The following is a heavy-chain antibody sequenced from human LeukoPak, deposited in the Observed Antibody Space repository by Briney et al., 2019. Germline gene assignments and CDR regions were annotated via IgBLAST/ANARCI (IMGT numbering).Heavy chain of an antibody. CDR1: GYTFTSYA. V-gene: IGHV1-2*02. J-gene: IGHJ4*02. D-gene: IGHD5-24*01. CDR2: ITPSGGT. Sequence: GASVKLSCKASGYTFTSYAMHWVRQAPGQGLEWMGWITPSGGTNYPQKFQGRVAITRDTSITTAYMDLSRLTSDDTAVYYCARDRYGDGFAHFDYWGQGALVTVP. CDR3: ARDRYGDGFAHFDY.